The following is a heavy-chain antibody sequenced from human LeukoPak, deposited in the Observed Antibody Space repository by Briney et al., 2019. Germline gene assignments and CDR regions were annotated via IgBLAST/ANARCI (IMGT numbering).Heavy chain of an antibody. CDR3: ARGRDIVVVPAALDFDY. J-gene: IGHJ4*02. Sequence: SETLSLTCAVYGGSFSGYYWSWIRQLPGKGLEWIGEINHSGSTNYNPSLKSRVTISVDTSKNQFSLKLSSVTAADTAVYYCARGRDIVVVPAALDFDYWGQGTLVTVSS. V-gene: IGHV4-34*01. CDR2: INHSGST. CDR1: GGSFSGYY. D-gene: IGHD2-2*01.